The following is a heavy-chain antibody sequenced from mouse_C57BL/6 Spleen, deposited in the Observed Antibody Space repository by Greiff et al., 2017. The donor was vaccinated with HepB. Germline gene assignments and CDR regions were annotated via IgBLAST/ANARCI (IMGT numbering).Heavy chain of an antibody. CDR1: GYSFTDYY. D-gene: IGHD2-2*01. CDR2: INPNYGTT. Sequence: VQLQQSGPELVKPGASVKISCKASGYSFTDYYMNWVMQSYGKSLEWIGVINPNYGTTSYNQKFKGKDTLTVDQSSSTAYMQLNRLTSEDSAVYYCARKPYGYDGYYFDYWGQGTTLTVSS. CDR3: ARKPYGYDGYYFDY. V-gene: IGHV1-39*01. J-gene: IGHJ2*01.